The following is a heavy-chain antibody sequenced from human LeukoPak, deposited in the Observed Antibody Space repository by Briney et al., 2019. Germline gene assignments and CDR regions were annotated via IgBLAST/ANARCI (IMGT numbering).Heavy chain of an antibody. CDR1: GFTFSDYY. V-gene: IGHV3-11*01. CDR3: AREDSGSYYLDY. D-gene: IGHD1-26*01. CDR2: ISSSGSTI. Sequence: GGSLRLSCAASGFTFSDYYMSWIRQAPGKGLEWVSYISSSGSTIYYADSVKGRFTTSRDNAKNSLYLQMSSLRAEDTAVYYCAREDSGSYYLDYWGQGTLVTVSS. J-gene: IGHJ4*02.